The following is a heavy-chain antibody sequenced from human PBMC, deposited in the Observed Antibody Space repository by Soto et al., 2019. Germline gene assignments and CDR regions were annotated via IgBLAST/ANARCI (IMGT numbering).Heavy chain of an antibody. CDR3: AKEAEMSVGYGMDV. D-gene: IGHD3-10*01. Sequence: EVQLVESGGGLVQPGGSLRLSCVVFAASGFTFSNYAMSWVRQAPGKGLQWVSGLSGTGSSTYYADSVYGRFIISRDNSINTLYLQMNSLRDEDTAVYYCAKEAEMSVGYGMDVWGQGTTVTVSS. CDR1: GFTFSNYA. CDR2: LSGTGSST. V-gene: IGHV3-23*04. J-gene: IGHJ6*02.